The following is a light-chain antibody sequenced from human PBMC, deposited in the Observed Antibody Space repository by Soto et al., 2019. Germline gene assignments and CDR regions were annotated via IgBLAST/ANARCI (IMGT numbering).Light chain of an antibody. Sequence: DIQMTQSPSTLSASVGDRVTITCRASQSISSWLAWYQQKPGKAPKLLIYDASSLESGAPSGFSGSGSGTEFTLTISSLQPDDFATYYCQQYNSYSTFGQGTKVDI. CDR1: QSISSW. J-gene: IGKJ1*01. CDR2: DAS. CDR3: QQYNSYST. V-gene: IGKV1-5*01.